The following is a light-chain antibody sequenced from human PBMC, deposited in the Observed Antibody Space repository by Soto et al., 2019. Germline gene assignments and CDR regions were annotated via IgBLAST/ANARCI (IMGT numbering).Light chain of an antibody. CDR1: QSISSR. Sequence: IARTQSPSTLSPSVGDRVTITCRASQSISSRLAWYKQKPGKAPKLLIYDASSLESGVPSRFSGRGSGTEFTLTISSLKPDDFATYYCQQYNSYPLTFGGGTKVDIK. J-gene: IGKJ4*01. CDR2: DAS. CDR3: QQYNSYPLT. V-gene: IGKV1-5*01.